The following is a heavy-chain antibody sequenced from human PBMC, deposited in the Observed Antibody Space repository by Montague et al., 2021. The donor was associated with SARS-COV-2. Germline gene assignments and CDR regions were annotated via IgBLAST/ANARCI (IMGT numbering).Heavy chain of an antibody. V-gene: IGHV3-23*01. J-gene: IGHJ4*02. CDR1: GFTFSYYV. Sequence: SLRLSCAASGFTFSYYVMSWVRQAPGQGLEWVSAISGGGGSTYYADSVKGRFTISRDNSENTLYLQMNNLRAEDTAVYYCANRGIAAAGSYRYYFDSWGQGTLVTVSS. CDR2: ISGGGGST. D-gene: IGHD6-13*01. CDR3: ANRGIAAAGSYRYYFDS.